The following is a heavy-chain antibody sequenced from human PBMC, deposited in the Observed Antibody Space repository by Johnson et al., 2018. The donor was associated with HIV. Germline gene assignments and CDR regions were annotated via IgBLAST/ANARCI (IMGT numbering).Heavy chain of an antibody. CDR3: AKVRWLRLDNEAFDS. CDR1: GFTFSSYG. Sequence: QVQLVESGGGVVQPGGSLRLSCAASGFTFSSYGMHWVRQAPGKGLEWVAFIRYDGSIQYYADSVQGRFTISRDNSKNTLYLQMHSLRLEDTAVYYCAKVRWLRLDNEAFDSCGQGTMVTVS. D-gene: IGHD5-12*01. J-gene: IGHJ3*02. CDR2: IRYDGSIQ. V-gene: IGHV3-30*02.